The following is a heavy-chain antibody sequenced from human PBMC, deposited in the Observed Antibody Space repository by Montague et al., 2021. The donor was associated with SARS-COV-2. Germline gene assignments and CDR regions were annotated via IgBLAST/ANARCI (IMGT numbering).Heavy chain of an antibody. Sequence: TLSLTCTVSGGSIRSGSYYWSWIRQPAGKGLEWIGRIYSSGSTXYNPSLKSRVTMSVDTSKNQFSLKVISVTAADTAVYYCARDYGDYSYYYGLDVWGQGTTVTVSS. CDR3: ARDYGDYSYYYGLDV. J-gene: IGHJ6*02. D-gene: IGHD4-17*01. CDR2: IYSSGST. V-gene: IGHV4-61*02. CDR1: GGSIRSGSYY.